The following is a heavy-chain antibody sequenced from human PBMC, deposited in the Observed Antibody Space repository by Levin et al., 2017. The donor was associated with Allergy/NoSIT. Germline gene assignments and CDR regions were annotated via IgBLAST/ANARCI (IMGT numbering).Heavy chain of an antibody. J-gene: IGHJ4*02. CDR2: ISYDGSNK. V-gene: IGHV3-30*04. CDR1: GFTFSSYA. CDR3: AVGGAVAGTFFDY. D-gene: IGHD6-19*01. Sequence: AGGSLRLSCAASGFTFSSYAMHWVRQAPGKGLEWVAVISYDGSNKYYADSVKGRFTISRDNSKNTLYLQMNSLRAEDTAVYYCAVGGAVAGTFFDYWGQGTLVTVSS.